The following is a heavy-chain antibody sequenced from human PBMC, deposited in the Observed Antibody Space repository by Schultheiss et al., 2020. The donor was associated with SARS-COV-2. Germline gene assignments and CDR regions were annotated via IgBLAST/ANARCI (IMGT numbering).Heavy chain of an antibody. V-gene: IGHV4-30-2*01. CDR2: VYDSGST. CDR1: GGSISSGGYS. D-gene: IGHD6-6*01. CDR3: ARGYSSSSDERYMDV. J-gene: IGHJ6*03. Sequence: SETLSLTCAVSGGSISSGGYSWSWIRQPPGKGLEWIGYVYDSGSTYYSPSLESRVAMSEDTSKNQFSLKLSSVTAADTAVYYCARGYSSSSDERYMDVWGKGTTVTVSS.